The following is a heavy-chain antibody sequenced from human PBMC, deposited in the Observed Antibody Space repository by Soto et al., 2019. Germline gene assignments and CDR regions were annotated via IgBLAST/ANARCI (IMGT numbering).Heavy chain of an antibody. CDR3: ARMDVEMATTYYYYDMDV. V-gene: IGHV1-69*13. D-gene: IGHD5-12*01. CDR2: IIPIFGTA. Sequence: GASVKVSCKASGGTFSSYAISWVRQAPGQGLEWMGGIIPIFGTANYAQKFQGRVTITADESTSTAYMELSSLRSEDTAVYYCARMDVEMATTYYYYDMDVWGQGTTVTVSS. J-gene: IGHJ6*02. CDR1: GGTFSSYA.